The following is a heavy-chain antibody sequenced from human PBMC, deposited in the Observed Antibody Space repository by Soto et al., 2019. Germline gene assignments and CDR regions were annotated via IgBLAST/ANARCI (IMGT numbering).Heavy chain of an antibody. J-gene: IGHJ5*02. V-gene: IGHV3-23*01. D-gene: IGHD2-21*01. CDR1: GFDFSTHA. CDR2: ITNTGITT. CDR3: SRVGDGSIVLRDNWFDP. Sequence: GGSLRLSCAASGFDFSTHALTWVRQAPGKGLEWLSSITNTGITTHYADSVKGRFTISRENSRNTLHLQLNNLRVDDTAVYYCSRVGDGSIVLRDNWFDPWGQGTLVTVSS.